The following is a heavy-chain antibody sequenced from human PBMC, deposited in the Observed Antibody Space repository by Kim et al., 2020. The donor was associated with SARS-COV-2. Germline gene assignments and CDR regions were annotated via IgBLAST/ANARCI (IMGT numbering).Heavy chain of an antibody. CDR2: ISSSSSYI. V-gene: IGHV3-21*01. CDR3: ARDLIVTYYYGSGSYYPSGYYYYGMDV. Sequence: GGSLRLSCAASGFTFSSYSMNWVRQAPGKGLEWVSSISSSSSYIYYADSVKGRFTISRDNAKNSLYLQMNSLRAEDTAVYYCARDLIVTYYYGSGSYYPSGYYYYGMDVWGQGTTVTVSS. D-gene: IGHD3-10*01. J-gene: IGHJ6*02. CDR1: GFTFSSYS.